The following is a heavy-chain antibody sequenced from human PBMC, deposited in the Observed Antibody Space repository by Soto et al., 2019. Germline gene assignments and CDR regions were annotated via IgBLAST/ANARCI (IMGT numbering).Heavy chain of an antibody. D-gene: IGHD4-17*01. CDR3: VSQRTTVPTQAYFDY. Sequence: SETLSLTCTVSGGSVTNSSYYWGWIRQSPGKGLEWIGSVYYRGRSYSKSSVKSRVTISVDTSKNRFSLSLNSVNASDTAVYFCVSQRTTVPTQAYFDYWGPGALVTVS. V-gene: IGHV4-39*01. CDR2: VYYRGRS. J-gene: IGHJ4*02. CDR1: GGSVTNSSYY.